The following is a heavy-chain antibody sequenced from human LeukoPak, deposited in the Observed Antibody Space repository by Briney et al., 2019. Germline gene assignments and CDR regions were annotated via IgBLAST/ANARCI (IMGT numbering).Heavy chain of an antibody. D-gene: IGHD2-21*02. CDR3: AKWGPYCVGDYCPALDS. CDR2: INQDGSKK. V-gene: IGHV3-7*01. J-gene: IGHJ4*02. Sequence: GGSLRLSCAASGFTFSSYSMNWVRQAPGKGLEWVANINQDGSKKRYADSMKGRFTISRDNAKESLYLQLNSLRAEDTAVYYCAKWGPYCVGDYCPALDSWGQGTLVTVSS. CDR1: GFTFSSYS.